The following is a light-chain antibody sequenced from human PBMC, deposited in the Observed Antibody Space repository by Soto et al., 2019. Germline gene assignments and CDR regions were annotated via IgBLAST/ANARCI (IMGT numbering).Light chain of an antibody. CDR1: TGAVTSGYY. Sequence: QAVVTQEPSLTVSPGGTVTLTCASSTGAVTSGYYPNWFQQKPGQPPRALIYSTTYKHSWTPARFSGSLLGGKAALTLSGVQPEDEADYYCLLFYGDGVVFGGGTQLTFL. CDR3: LLFYGDGVV. V-gene: IGLV7-43*01. J-gene: IGLJ2*01. CDR2: STT.